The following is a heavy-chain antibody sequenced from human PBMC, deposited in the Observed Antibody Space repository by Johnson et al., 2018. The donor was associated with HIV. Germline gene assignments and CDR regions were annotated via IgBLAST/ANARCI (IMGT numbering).Heavy chain of an antibody. CDR3: AKPPFYAFDI. J-gene: IGHJ3*02. CDR1: GFTFSSYA. Sequence: VQLVESGGGLVQPGGSLRLSCAASGFTFSSYAMSWVRQAPGKGLEWVSAISGSGGRTYSAAAEKGRFTISSDNYKKTLYLQMNSLRAEDTAVYYGAKPPFYAFDIWGQGTMVTVSS. V-gene: IGHV3-23*04. CDR2: ISGSGGRT.